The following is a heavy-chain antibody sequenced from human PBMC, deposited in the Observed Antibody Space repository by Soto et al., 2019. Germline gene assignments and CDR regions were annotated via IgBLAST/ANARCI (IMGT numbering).Heavy chain of an antibody. D-gene: IGHD6-19*01. CDR2: IYYSGST. V-gene: IGHV4-39*02. Sequence: QLQLQESGPGLVKPSETLSLTCTVSGSSISSSSYYWGWIRQPPGKGLEWIGSIYYSGSTYYNPSLKSRVTISVDTSKNQFSLKLSSVTAADTAVYYCAREGIAVAARYWGQGTLVTVSS. CDR1: GSSISSSSYY. CDR3: AREGIAVAARY. J-gene: IGHJ4*02.